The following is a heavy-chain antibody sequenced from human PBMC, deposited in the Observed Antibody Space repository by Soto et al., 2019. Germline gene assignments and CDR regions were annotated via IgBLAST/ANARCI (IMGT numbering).Heavy chain of an antibody. J-gene: IGHJ4*02. V-gene: IGHV4-61*01. D-gene: IGHD3-22*01. CDR1: GGSISSGSYY. CDR2: IYYSGST. CDR3: ARGRLFFDY. Sequence: SETLSLTCTVSGGSISSGSYYWSWIRQPPGKGLEWIGYIYYSGSTNYNSSLKSRVTISVDTSKNQFSLKLSSVTAADTAVYYCARGRLFFDYWGQGILVTVSS.